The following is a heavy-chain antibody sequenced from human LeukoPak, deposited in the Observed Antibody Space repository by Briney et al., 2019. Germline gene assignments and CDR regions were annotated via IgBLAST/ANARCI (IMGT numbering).Heavy chain of an antibody. Sequence: GESLKISCKGSGYSFTSYWIGWVRQMPGKGLEWMGIIYPGDSDTRYSPSFQGQVTISADKSISTAYLQWSSLKASDTAMYYCARPSYYYDSSGYQYYFDYRGQGTLVTVSS. D-gene: IGHD3-22*01. V-gene: IGHV5-51*01. CDR1: GYSFTSYW. J-gene: IGHJ4*02. CDR3: ARPSYYYDSSGYQYYFDY. CDR2: IYPGDSDT.